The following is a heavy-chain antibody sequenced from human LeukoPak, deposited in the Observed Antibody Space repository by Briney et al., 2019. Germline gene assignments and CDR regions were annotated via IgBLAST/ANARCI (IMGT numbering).Heavy chain of an antibody. CDR3: ARADSYGSILDY. V-gene: IGHV3-7*04. CDR1: GFTFSNYW. Sequence: GGSLRLSCAASGFTFSNYWMSWVRQAPGKGLEWVASIDQYGRAKYYVDSVRGRFTFSRDNTKNSLHLQMSSLRAEDTAVYYCARADSYGSILDYWGQGTRVTISS. D-gene: IGHD5-18*01. CDR2: IDQYGRAK. J-gene: IGHJ4*02.